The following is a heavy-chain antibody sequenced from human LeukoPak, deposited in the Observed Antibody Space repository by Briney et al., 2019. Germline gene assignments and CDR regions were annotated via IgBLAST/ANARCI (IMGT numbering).Heavy chain of an antibody. CDR1: GGSISSSSYY. CDR3: AREWTGYFDF. Sequence: SETLSLTCTVSGGSISSSSYYWGWIRQPPGKGLEWIGSVYHTGSTYYNPSLKSRVAISVDTSKNQFSLNLSSVTAADTAVYYCAREWTGYFDFWGQGNLVTVSS. V-gene: IGHV4-39*07. D-gene: IGHD3/OR15-3a*01. CDR2: VYHTGST. J-gene: IGHJ4*02.